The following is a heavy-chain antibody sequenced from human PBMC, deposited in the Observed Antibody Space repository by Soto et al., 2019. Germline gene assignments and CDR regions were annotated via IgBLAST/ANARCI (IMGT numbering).Heavy chain of an antibody. V-gene: IGHV4-59*01. J-gene: IGHJ4*02. CDR2: ISYSGST. CDR1: SDSISSYY. CDR3: ARGTSWQLPFDY. D-gene: IGHD6-13*01. Sequence: SETLSLTCTVSSDSISSYYWSWIRQPPGKRLEWIGYISYSGSTDYNPPLKNRVTISGDTSRNQFSLKVSSVTAADTAVYYCARGTSWQLPFDYWGQGTLVTVSS.